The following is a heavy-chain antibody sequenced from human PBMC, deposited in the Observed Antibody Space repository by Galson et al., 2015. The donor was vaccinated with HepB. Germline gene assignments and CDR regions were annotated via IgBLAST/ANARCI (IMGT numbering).Heavy chain of an antibody. Sequence: SLRLSCAASGVNFNIYAIHWVRQAPGKGLEWVSYISSSSRTIYYADSVKGRFTISRDNAKNSLYLQMNSLRAEDTAVYYCARDYDFWSGYPKKNYYYYYMDVWGKGTTVTVSS. D-gene: IGHD3-3*01. CDR2: ISSSSRTI. V-gene: IGHV3-48*01. CDR1: GVNFNIYA. CDR3: ARDYDFWSGYPKKNYYYYYMDV. J-gene: IGHJ6*03.